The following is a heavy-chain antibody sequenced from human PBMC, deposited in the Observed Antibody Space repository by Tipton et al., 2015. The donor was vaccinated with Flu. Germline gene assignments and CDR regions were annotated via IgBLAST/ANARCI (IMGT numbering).Heavy chain of an antibody. CDR2: NYTSEST. V-gene: IGHV4-4*07. CDR1: GGSISSYY. D-gene: IGHD6-13*01. J-gene: IGHJ6*02. CDR3: AREGSSWYRHWYYGMDV. Sequence: TLSLTCTVSGGSISSYYWSWIRQPAGKGLEWIGRNYTSESTNYNPSLKSRVTMSVDTSKNQFSLKLSSVTAADTAVYYCAREGSSWYRHWYYGMDVWGQGTTVTVSS.